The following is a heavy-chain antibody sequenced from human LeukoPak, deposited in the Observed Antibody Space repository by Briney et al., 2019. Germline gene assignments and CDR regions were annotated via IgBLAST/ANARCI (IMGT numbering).Heavy chain of an antibody. CDR1: GGSFNTYY. Sequence: SETLSLTCTVSGGSFNTYYWSWIRQPPGKGLEWLGYIYYSGSTNYNPSLKSRVTISVDTSKNQFSLKLSSVTAADTAVYYCARDTPAPNRRYFDLDYWGQGTLVTVSS. J-gene: IGHJ4*02. CDR3: ARDTPAPNRRYFDLDY. V-gene: IGHV4-59*01. D-gene: IGHD3-9*01. CDR2: IYYSGST.